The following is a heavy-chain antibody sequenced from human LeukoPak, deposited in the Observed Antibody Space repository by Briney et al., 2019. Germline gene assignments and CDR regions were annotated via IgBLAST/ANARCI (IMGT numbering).Heavy chain of an antibody. CDR3: ARAANYYDSSGYSES. CDR2: IYTSGST. V-gene: IGHV4-61*02. D-gene: IGHD3-22*01. CDR1: GGSISSGSYY. Sequence: SETLSLTCTVSGGSISSGSYYWSRIRQPAGKGLERIGRIYTSGSTNYNPSLKSRVTISVDASKNQFSLKLSSVTAADTAVYYCARAANYYDSSGYSESWGQGTLVTVSS. J-gene: IGHJ4*02.